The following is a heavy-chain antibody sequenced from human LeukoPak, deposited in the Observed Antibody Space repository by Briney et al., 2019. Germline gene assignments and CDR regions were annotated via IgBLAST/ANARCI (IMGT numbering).Heavy chain of an antibody. V-gene: IGHV3-33*01. Sequence: GRSLRLSCAASEFTFSNYAMYWVRQAPGKGLEWVAIIWYDGSNIYYADSVKGRFTISRDNSKNTLYLQMNSLRVEDTAVYYCARGAYCSGGSCPGAFDIWGQGTMVTVSS. CDR1: EFTFSNYA. J-gene: IGHJ3*02. D-gene: IGHD2-15*01. CDR2: IWYDGSNI. CDR3: ARGAYCSGGSCPGAFDI.